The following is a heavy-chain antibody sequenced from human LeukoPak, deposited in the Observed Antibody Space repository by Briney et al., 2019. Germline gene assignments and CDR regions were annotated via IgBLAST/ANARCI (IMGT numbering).Heavy chain of an antibody. Sequence: PSETLSLTCTVSGDSISSYYWSWIRKPPGKGLDWIGYIFDSGSTNYNPSLKSRVTISVDTSKNQFSLNLSSVTAADTAVYYCARVPIIPSQFANRAVAYYFDYWGQGTLVTVSS. V-gene: IGHV4-59*01. D-gene: IGHD3-3*01. J-gene: IGHJ4*02. CDR2: IFDSGST. CDR3: ARVPIIPSQFANRAVAYYFDY. CDR1: GDSISSYY.